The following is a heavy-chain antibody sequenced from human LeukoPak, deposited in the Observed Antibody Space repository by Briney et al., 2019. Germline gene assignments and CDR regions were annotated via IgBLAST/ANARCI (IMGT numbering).Heavy chain of an antibody. Sequence: PSETLSLTCTVSGGSISSYYWSWIRQPPGKGLEWIGYIYYTGSTNYNPSLKSRVTMSVDTSKNQFSLKLSSVTAADTAVYYCARRLATTVTDAFDIWGQGTMVTV. J-gene: IGHJ3*02. D-gene: IGHD4-17*01. CDR3: ARRLATTVTDAFDI. CDR2: IYYTGST. V-gene: IGHV4-59*08. CDR1: GGSISSYY.